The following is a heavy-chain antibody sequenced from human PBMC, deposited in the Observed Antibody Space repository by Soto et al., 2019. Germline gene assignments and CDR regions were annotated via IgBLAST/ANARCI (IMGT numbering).Heavy chain of an antibody. J-gene: IGHJ3*02. D-gene: IGHD3-22*01. V-gene: IGHV4-4*02. CDR1: GGSVSGSNW. Sequence: QVQLQESGPGLVKPSGTLSLTCVVSGGSVSGSNWWSWVRQPPGKGLEWIGEIYRGGNTNYNPSLQSRVTISVDNSKNQFSLKLSSMTAADTAVYYCATGTIYYGSSGYIGGDAFDILGQGTMVTVSS. CDR3: ATGTIYYGSSGYIGGDAFDI. CDR2: IYRGGNT.